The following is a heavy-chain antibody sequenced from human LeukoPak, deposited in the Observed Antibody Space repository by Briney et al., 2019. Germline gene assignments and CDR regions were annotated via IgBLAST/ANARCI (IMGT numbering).Heavy chain of an antibody. J-gene: IGHJ4*02. CDR3: ARLTSSRSFDY. V-gene: IGHV5-51*01. Sequence: GESLKISCKGSGXSFTNYWIGWVRQMPGKGLEWMGIISPDGSDTRYSPSFQGQVTISADKSITTAYLQWSSLKASDTAMYYCARLTSSRSFDYWGQGTLVTVSS. CDR1: GXSFTNYW. CDR2: ISPDGSDT. D-gene: IGHD6-13*01.